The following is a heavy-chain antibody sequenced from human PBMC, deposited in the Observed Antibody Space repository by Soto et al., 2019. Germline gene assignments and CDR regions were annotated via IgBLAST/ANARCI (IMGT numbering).Heavy chain of an antibody. CDR3: ARDLGYYDFWSGFGSDYGMDV. V-gene: IGHV1-18*04. J-gene: IGHJ6*02. D-gene: IGHD3-3*01. Sequence: ASVKVSCKASGYTFTSYGISWVRQAPGQGLEWMGWISAYNGNTNYAQKLQGRVTMTTDTSTSTAYMELRSLRSDDTAVYYYARDLGYYDFWSGFGSDYGMDVWGQGTTVTVSS. CDR1: GYTFTSYG. CDR2: ISAYNGNT.